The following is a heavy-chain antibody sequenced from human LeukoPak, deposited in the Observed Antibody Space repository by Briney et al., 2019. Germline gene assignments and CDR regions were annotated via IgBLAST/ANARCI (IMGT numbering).Heavy chain of an antibody. V-gene: IGHV3-53*05. CDR2: IYSGGST. CDR1: GFTVSSNY. CDR3: ARDMYDNGWSSFDY. D-gene: IGHD3-10*01. Sequence: GGSLRLSCAASGFTVSSNYMSWVRQAPGKGLEWVSVIYSGGSTYYADSVKGRFTISRDNSKNTLYLQMNSLRAEDTALYYCARDMYDNGWSSFDYWGQGTLVTVPS. J-gene: IGHJ4*02.